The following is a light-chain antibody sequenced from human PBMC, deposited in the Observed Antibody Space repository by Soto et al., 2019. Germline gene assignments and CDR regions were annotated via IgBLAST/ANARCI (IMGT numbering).Light chain of an antibody. CDR1: SSTIGHNY. Sequence: QSVLTQPPSVSAAPGQKVTISCSGSSSTIGHNYVFWYQQFQGTAPKLLISDNDKRPSGIPDLLSGSRSGTSATLGITGLPTEDDADYYCATWDTGLSAGVFVTGT. CDR2: DND. CDR3: ATWDTGLSAGV. V-gene: IGLV1-51*01. J-gene: IGLJ1*01.